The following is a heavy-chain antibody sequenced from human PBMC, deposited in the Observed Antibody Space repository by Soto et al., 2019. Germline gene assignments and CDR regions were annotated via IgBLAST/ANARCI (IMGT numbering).Heavy chain of an antibody. V-gene: IGHV1-2*02. CDR2: INPNSGGT. J-gene: IGHJ4*02. Sequence: GASVKVFCKASGYTFTGYYMHWVRQAPGQGLEWMGWINPNSGGTNYAQKFQGRVTMTRDTSISTAYMELSRLRSDDTAVYYCARGYYDSSGYYYVIGYFDYWGQGTLVTVSS. CDR3: ARGYYDSSGYYYVIGYFDY. D-gene: IGHD3-22*01. CDR1: GYTFTGYY.